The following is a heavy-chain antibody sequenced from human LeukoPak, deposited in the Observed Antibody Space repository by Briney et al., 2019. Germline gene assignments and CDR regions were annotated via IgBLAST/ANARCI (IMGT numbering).Heavy chain of an antibody. CDR1: GGTFNSPA. V-gene: IGHV1-69*13. CDR3: ARGYSSSWYLFDY. J-gene: IGHJ4*02. CDR2: IIPSFGTP. D-gene: IGHD6-13*01. Sequence: SVKVSCKASGGTFNSPAISWVRQAPGQGLEWMGGIIPSFGTPDYAQRFQDTVSITADESTSTAYMELSSLRSEDTAVYYCARGYSSSWYLFDYWGQGTLVTVSS.